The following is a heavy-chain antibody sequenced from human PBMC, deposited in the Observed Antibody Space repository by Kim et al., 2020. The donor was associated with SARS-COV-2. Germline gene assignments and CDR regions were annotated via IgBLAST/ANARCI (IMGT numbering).Heavy chain of an antibody. J-gene: IGHJ6*02. CDR1: GFTFSSFA. CDR2: ISDSGDNT. Sequence: GGSLRLSCAASGFTFSSFAMSWVRQAPGKGLQWVSSISDSGDNTHYADSVKGRFTISRDNYKNTLYLQMNSLRAEDTAVYYCAKDFGYCSSSICYPPYGMDVWGQGTSVTVSS. CDR3: AKDFGYCSSSICYPPYGMDV. D-gene: IGHD2-2*03. V-gene: IGHV3-23*01.